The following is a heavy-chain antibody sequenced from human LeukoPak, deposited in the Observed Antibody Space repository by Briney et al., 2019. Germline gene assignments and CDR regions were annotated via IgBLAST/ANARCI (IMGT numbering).Heavy chain of an antibody. J-gene: IGHJ4*02. CDR1: GFTVSSNY. Sequence: GGSLRLSCAASGFTVSSNYMNWVRQAPGKGLEWVSVIYSGGSTYYADSVKGRFTISRDNSKNTLYLQMNSLRAEDTAVYYCANPRSQWLASTPLFDYWGQGTLVTVSS. CDR2: IYSGGST. V-gene: IGHV3-53*01. CDR3: ANPRSQWLASTPLFDY. D-gene: IGHD6-19*01.